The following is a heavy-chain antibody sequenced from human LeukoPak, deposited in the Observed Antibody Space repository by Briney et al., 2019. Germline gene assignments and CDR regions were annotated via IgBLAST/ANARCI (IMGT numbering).Heavy chain of an antibody. J-gene: IGHJ2*01. CDR3: ARHESRRWYFDL. V-gene: IGHV4-59*08. Sequence: SETLSLTCTVSGGSISSYYWSWIRQPPGKGLEWIGYIYYSGSTNYNPSLKSRVTISVDTSKNQFSLKLSSVTAADTAVYYCARHESRRWYFDLWGRGTLVTVSS. CDR1: GGSISSYY. CDR2: IYYSGST.